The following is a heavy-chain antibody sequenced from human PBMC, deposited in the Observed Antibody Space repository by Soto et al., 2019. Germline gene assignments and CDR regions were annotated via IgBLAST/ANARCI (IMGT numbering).Heavy chain of an antibody. CDR1: GGTFSSYS. CDR3: ARDGISSPNWFDP. V-gene: IGHV1-69*13. D-gene: IGHD1-1*01. CDR2: IIPIFGTA. J-gene: IGHJ5*02. Sequence: ASVKVSCKASGGTFSSYSISWVLQAPGQGLEWMGGIIPIFGTANYAQKFQGRVTITADESTSTAYMELSSLRSEDTAVYYCARDGISSPNWFDPWGQGTLVTVSS.